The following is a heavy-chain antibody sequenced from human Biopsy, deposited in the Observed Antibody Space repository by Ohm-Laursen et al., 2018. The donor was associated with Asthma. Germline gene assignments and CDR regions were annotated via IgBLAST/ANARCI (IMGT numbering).Heavy chain of an antibody. CDR2: ISLNTGDA. J-gene: IGHJ4*02. CDR3: ARAPYSDAIDS. Sequence: ASVTVSCKTSGFPFTAYYIHWVRQAPGQGLEWVGWISLNTGDANLAQKFRGWVTMTRDTSISTAYLVLSGLKSHDTAVYYCARAPYSDAIDSWGQGTLVAVSS. V-gene: IGHV1-2*04. D-gene: IGHD1-26*01. CDR1: GFPFTAYY.